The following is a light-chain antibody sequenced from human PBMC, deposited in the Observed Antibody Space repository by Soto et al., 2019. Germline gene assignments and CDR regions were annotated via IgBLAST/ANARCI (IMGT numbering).Light chain of an antibody. CDR1: SSNIGTGFD. J-gene: IGLJ1*01. Sequence: QSVLTQPPSVSGAPGQRVTISCTGSSSNIGTGFDVHWYQQLPGTAPKLLIYANTNRPSGVPDRFSGSKSDTSASLAITGLQAEDEADYYCQSYDSSLSGYVFGTGTKVTVL. V-gene: IGLV1-40*01. CDR2: ANT. CDR3: QSYDSSLSGYV.